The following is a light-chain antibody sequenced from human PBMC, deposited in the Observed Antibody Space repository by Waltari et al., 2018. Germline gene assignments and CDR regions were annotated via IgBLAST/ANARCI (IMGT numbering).Light chain of an antibody. J-gene: IGKJ1*01. CDR1: QSISSY. V-gene: IGKV1-39*01. Sequence: DIQMTQSPYSLSASVGDSVTSTCRASQSISSYLNWYQQKPGKAPKLLIYAASSLQSGVTSRFSGSGSGTGFTLTNSSLQPEDFATYYCQQSYSTPWTFGQGTKVEVK. CDR2: AAS. CDR3: QQSYSTPWT.